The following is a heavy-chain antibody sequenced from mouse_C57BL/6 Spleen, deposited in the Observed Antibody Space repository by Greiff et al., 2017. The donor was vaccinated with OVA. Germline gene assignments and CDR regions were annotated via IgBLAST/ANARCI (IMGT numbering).Heavy chain of an antibody. J-gene: IGHJ4*01. CDR3: ARGRSGRRAMDY. V-gene: IGHV14-2*01. CDR1: GFNITDYY. D-gene: IGHD3-1*01. Sequence: EVQLQQSGAELVKPGASVKLSCTASGFNITDYYMHWVKQRTEQGLEWIGRIDPEDGETKYAPKFKGKATITADTSSNTAYLQLSSLTSEDTAVYYCARGRSGRRAMDYWGQGTSVTVSS. CDR2: IDPEDGET.